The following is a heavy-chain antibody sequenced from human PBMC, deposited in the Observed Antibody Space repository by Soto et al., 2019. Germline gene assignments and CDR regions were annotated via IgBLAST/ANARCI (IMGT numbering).Heavy chain of an antibody. CDR3: ARERDGSGRANYYYYGMDV. J-gene: IGHJ6*02. D-gene: IGHD3-10*01. Sequence: ASVKVSCKASGYTFTSYDINWVRQATGQGLEWMGWMNPNSGNTDYAQKVQGRVAMTRHTSISTAYMELRSLRSEDTAVYYCARERDGSGRANYYYYGMDVWGQGTTVTVSS. CDR1: GYTFTSYD. V-gene: IGHV1-8*01. CDR2: MNPNSGNT.